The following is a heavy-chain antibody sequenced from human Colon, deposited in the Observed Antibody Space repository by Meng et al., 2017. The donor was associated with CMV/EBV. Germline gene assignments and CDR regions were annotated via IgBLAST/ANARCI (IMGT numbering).Heavy chain of an antibody. D-gene: IGHD6-19*01. CDR2: IYYSGST. CDR1: GGSISSYY. CDR3: AREASGWSTGIDS. V-gene: IGHV4-59*01. Sequence: GSLRLSCTVSGGSISSYYWSWIRQPPGKGLEWIGYIYYSGSTNYNPSLKSRLTIDVDTSRNQFSLKLTSVSAADTAMYYCAREASGWSTGIDSWGQGTLVTVSS. J-gene: IGHJ4*02.